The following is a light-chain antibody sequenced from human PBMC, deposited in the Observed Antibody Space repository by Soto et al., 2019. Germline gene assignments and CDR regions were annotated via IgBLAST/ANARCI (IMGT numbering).Light chain of an antibody. CDR1: QSVSSSY. V-gene: IGKV3-20*01. CDR3: QQYGSAPPNT. CDR2: GAS. Sequence: EIVLTQSPGTLSLSPGERATLSCRASQSVSSSYLAWYQQKPGQAPRLLIYGASSRATGIPNRFSGSGSWTDFTLTISRLEPEDFALYYCQQYGSAPPNTFGQGTKLEIK. J-gene: IGKJ2*01.